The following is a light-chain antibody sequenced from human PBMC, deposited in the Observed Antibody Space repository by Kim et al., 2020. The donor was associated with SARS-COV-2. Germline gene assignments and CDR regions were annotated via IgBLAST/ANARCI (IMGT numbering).Light chain of an antibody. CDR3: LQEYDYPLT. CDR1: QSIRKD. CDR2: DAS. J-gene: IGKJ4*01. Sequence: ASVGDRVTIACRASQSIRKDLAWYQQKPGAAPKLLIHDASNLQSGVPSRFSGSGSGTDFTLTINNLQPDDFATYYCLQEYDYPLTFGGGTKVDIK. V-gene: IGKV1-6*01.